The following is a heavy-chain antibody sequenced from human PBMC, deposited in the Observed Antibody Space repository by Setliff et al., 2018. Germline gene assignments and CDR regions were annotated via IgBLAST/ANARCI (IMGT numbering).Heavy chain of an antibody. J-gene: IGHJ3*01. D-gene: IGHD1-26*01. CDR3: ARKSGSYYFNAFDL. CDR1: GFDFKTHW. CDR2: IKEDGSQR. Sequence: ETLSLSCAASGFDFKTHWMDWARQAPGKGLEWVANIKEDGSQRNYVDAVRGRFTVPRDNARNLLYLQMNSLRVDDTAVYYCARKSGSYYFNAFDLWGQGTMVTVS. V-gene: IGHV3-7*01.